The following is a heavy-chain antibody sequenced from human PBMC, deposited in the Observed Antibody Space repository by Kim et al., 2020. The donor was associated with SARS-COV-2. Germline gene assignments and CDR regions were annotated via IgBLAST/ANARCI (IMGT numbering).Heavy chain of an antibody. CDR2: IRKTGNS. CDR1: GFTVTAAH. V-gene: IGHV3-53*01. Sequence: GGSLRLSCAVSGFTVTAAHLAWVRQTPEKGLEWVSIIRKTGNSSYTNSVKGRFTISRDISKNTLYLQMNSLRDEETAVYYCARDPQDGYGHFDLWGQGTLVTVSS. CDR3: ARDPQDGYGHFDL. J-gene: IGHJ4*02. D-gene: IGHD5-12*01.